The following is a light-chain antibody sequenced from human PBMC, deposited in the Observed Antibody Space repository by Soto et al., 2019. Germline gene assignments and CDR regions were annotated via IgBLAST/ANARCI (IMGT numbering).Light chain of an antibody. Sequence: EVVMTQSPATLSVSPGERATLSCRASQSVNANLAWYQQKPGQAPRLLIHGASTRATGIPARFSGSGFGTEFILTISSLQSEDFAVYYCQQYNTWLWTFGQGTKVEIK. V-gene: IGKV3-15*01. CDR1: QSVNAN. J-gene: IGKJ1*01. CDR3: QQYNTWLWT. CDR2: GAS.